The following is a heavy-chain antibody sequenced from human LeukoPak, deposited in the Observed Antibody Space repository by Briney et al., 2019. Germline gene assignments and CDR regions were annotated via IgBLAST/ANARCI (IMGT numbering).Heavy chain of an antibody. V-gene: IGHV3-21*01. CDR3: ASGERITMIVEGDY. D-gene: IGHD3-22*01. J-gene: IGHJ4*02. Sequence: PGGSLRLSCAASGFTFSSYSMNWVRQAPGKGLEWVSSISSSSSYIYYADSVQGRFTISRENAKNSLYLQMNSLRAEDTAVYYCASGERITMIVEGDYWGQGSLVTVSS. CDR1: GFTFSSYS. CDR2: ISSSSSYI.